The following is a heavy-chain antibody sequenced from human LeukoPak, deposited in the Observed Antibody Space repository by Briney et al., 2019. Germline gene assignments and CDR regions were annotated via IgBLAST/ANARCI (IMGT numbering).Heavy chain of an antibody. D-gene: IGHD2-15*01. Sequence: GGSLRLSCTASGFTLSNSDMNWVRQAPGKGLEWVSSIRGSGYYAEYTDSVKGRFTISRDNSKNTLYLQMNSLRAEDTAVYYCAKDEPDSRGDYWGQGTLVTVSS. V-gene: IGHV3-23*01. CDR3: AKDEPDSRGDY. CDR1: GFTLSNSD. J-gene: IGHJ4*02. CDR2: IRGSGYYA.